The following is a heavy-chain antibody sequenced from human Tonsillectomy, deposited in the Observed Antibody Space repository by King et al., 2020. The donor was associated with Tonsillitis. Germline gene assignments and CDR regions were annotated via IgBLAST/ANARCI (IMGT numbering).Heavy chain of an antibody. Sequence: VQLVESGGGLIQPGGSLRLSCAASGFIVSSNYMSWVRQAPGKGLEWVSVIYSGGSTYYADSVKGRFTISRDYSKNTLYLQMNSLRAEDTAVYYCARAALVTLNFDLWGRGTLVTVSA. V-gene: IGHV3-53*01. J-gene: IGHJ2*01. D-gene: IGHD3-9*01. CDR2: IYSGGST. CDR3: ARAALVTLNFDL. CDR1: GFIVSSNY.